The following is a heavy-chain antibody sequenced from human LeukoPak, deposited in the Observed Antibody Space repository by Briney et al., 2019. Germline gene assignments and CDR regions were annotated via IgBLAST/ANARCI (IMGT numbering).Heavy chain of an antibody. CDR2: INHSGST. V-gene: IGHV4-34*01. D-gene: IGHD2-2*01. Sequence: PSETLSLTCAVYGGSFSGYYWSWIRQPPGKGLEWIGEINHSGSTNYNPSLKSRVTISVDTSKNQFALKLSSVTAADTAVYYCAREPGYCSSTSCLNAFDIWGQGTMVTVSS. CDR1: GGSFSGYY. CDR3: AREPGYCSSTSCLNAFDI. J-gene: IGHJ3*02.